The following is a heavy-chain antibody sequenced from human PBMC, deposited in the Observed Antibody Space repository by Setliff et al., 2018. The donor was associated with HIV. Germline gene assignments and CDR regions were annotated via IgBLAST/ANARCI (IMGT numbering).Heavy chain of an antibody. CDR2: IIPIFGST. V-gene: IGHV1-69*13. CDR3: AREGVSLWFGELPSSHYMDV. CDR1: GGTFSGYA. Sequence: GASVKVSCKASGGTFSGYAISWVRQAPGQGLELMGGIIPIFGSTRYAENLKDRVIITADESTHTADMELSSLRSEDTAVYYCAREGVSLWFGELPSSHYMDVWGKGTTVTAP. J-gene: IGHJ6*03. D-gene: IGHD3-10*01.